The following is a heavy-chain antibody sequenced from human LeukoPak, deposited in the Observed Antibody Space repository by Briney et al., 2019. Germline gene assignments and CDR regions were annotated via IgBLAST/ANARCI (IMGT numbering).Heavy chain of an antibody. V-gene: IGHV4-4*09. CDR3: ARRLYSSSSNYFDY. CDR2: IYTSGST. J-gene: IGHJ4*02. Sequence: SETLSLTCTVSGGSISSYYWSWLRQPPGKGLEWIGYIYTSGSTNYNPSLKSRVTISVGTSKNQFSLKLSSVTAADTAVYYCARRLYSSSSNYFDYWGQGTLVTVSS. CDR1: GGSISSYY. D-gene: IGHD6-6*01.